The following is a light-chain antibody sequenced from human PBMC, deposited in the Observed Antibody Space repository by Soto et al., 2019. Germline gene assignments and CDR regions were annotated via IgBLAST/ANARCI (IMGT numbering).Light chain of an antibody. J-gene: IGLJ1*01. CDR1: TSDFGGYNY. Sequence: QSAPAQPASVSGSPGQSIAISCTGTTSDFGGYNYVSWYQQHPGKVPKLLIHEVSNRPSGVSNRFSGSKSGNTASLTISGLQAEDEADYYCLSKTSTISYVFGTGTKVTVL. V-gene: IGLV2-14*01. CDR2: EVS. CDR3: LSKTSTISYV.